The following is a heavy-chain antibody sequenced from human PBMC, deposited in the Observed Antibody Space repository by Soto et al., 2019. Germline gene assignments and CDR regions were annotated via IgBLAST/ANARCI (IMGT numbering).Heavy chain of an antibody. V-gene: IGHV3-30*03. CDR2: ISYDGSNK. CDR1: GFTISSYG. CDR3: ARALGEHYYDSSGYDY. D-gene: IGHD3-22*01. J-gene: IGHJ4*02. Sequence: QVQLVESGGDVVQPGRSLRLSCAACGFTISSYGMHWLRQAPGKGLEWVAVISYDGSNKYYADSVKGLFTISRDNSKNTIYLRMIGLRAEDTAVYYWARALGEHYYDSSGYDYWGQGTLDTVCS.